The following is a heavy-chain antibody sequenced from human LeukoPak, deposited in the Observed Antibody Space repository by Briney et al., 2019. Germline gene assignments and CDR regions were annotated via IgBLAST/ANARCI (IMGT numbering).Heavy chain of an antibody. CDR2: MYYSGST. J-gene: IGHJ3*02. V-gene: IGHV4-59*08. CDR3: ARHAYYYDRSGSYEAFDI. D-gene: IGHD3-22*01. Sequence: SETLSLTCTVSGGSISSYYWSWIRQPPGKGPEWIGSMYYSGSTNYKPSLKSRVTISVDTSKNQFSLKLSSVTAADTAVYYCARHAYYYDRSGSYEAFDIWGQGTMVTVSS. CDR1: GGSISSYY.